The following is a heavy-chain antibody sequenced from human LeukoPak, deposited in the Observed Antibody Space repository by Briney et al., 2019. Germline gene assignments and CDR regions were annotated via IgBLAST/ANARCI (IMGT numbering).Heavy chain of an antibody. V-gene: IGHV3-30*18. CDR1: GFTFSSYG. Sequence: GGSLRLSCAASGFTFSSYGMHWVRQAPGKGLEWVAVISYDGSNKYYADSVKGRFTISRDNSKNTLYLQMNSLRAEDTAVYYCAKVRLWSNYYYGMDVWGQGTTVTVSS. D-gene: IGHD5-18*01. J-gene: IGHJ6*02. CDR3: AKVRLWSNYYYGMDV. CDR2: ISYDGSNK.